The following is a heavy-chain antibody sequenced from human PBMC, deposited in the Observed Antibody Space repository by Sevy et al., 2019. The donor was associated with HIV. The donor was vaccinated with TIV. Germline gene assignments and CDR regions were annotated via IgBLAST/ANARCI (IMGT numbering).Heavy chain of an antibody. CDR3: ARDCRGYSGYDLLDYYYYGMDV. V-gene: IGHV3-48*02. Sequence: GGSLRLSCAASGFTFSSYSMNWVRQAPGKGLEWVSYISSSSSTIYYADSVKGRFTISRDNAKNSLYLQMNSLRDEDTAVYYCARDCRGYSGYDLLDYYYYGMDVWGQGTTVTVSS. CDR2: ISSSSSTI. J-gene: IGHJ6*02. CDR1: GFTFSSYS. D-gene: IGHD5-12*01.